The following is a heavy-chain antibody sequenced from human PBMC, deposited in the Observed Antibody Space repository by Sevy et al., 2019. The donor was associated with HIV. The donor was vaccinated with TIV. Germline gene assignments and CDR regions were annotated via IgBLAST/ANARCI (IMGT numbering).Heavy chain of an antibody. CDR1: GFTFSKYS. V-gene: IGHV3-23*01. Sequence: GGSLRLSCAASGFTFSKYSMSWVRQPPGKGLEWVSTLSFGCGEINYADSVKGRFTISRDNSKSSVYLQMSNLRPEDTAVYYCAREGCTKPQDYWGQGTLVTVSS. D-gene: IGHD2-8*01. J-gene: IGHJ4*02. CDR3: AREGCTKPQDY. CDR2: LSFGCGEI.